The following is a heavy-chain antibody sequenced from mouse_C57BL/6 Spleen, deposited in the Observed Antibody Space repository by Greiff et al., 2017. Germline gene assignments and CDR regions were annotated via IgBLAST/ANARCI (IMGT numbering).Heavy chain of an antibody. CDR1: GYAFSSYW. CDR3: ARSEGTTLVDWYFGV. J-gene: IGHJ1*03. V-gene: IGHV1-80*01. CDR2: IYPGDGDT. D-gene: IGHD1-1*01. Sequence: QVQLKESGAELVKPGASVKISCKASGYAFSSYWMNWVKQRPGKGLEWIGQIYPGDGDTTYNGKFKGKATLTADKSSSTACMQLSSLTSEDSAVYFGARSEGTTLVDWYFGVWGTGTTVTVSS.